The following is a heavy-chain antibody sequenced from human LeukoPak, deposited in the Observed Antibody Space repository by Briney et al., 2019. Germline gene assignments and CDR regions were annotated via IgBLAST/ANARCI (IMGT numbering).Heavy chain of an antibody. V-gene: IGHV1-24*01. CDR1: GYTLTELS. CDR2: FDPEDGET. Sequence: ASVKVSCKVSGYTLTELSVHWVRQAPGKGLEWMGGFDPEDGETIYAQKFQGRVTMTEDTSTDTAYMELSSLRSEDTAVYYCATVPYYYDSSASKPFDYWGQGTLVTVSS. J-gene: IGHJ4*02. D-gene: IGHD3-22*01. CDR3: ATVPYYYDSSASKPFDY.